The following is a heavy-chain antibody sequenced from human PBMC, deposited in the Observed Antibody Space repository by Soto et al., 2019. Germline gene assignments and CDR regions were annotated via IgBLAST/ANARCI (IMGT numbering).Heavy chain of an antibody. D-gene: IGHD4-17*01. J-gene: IGHJ4*02. CDR1: GGSISSSSYY. V-gene: IGHV4-39*01. Sequence: QLQLQESGPGLVKPSETLSLTCTVSGGSISSSSYYWAWIRQPPGKGLEWIGSIYYSGSTYYNPSLKSRVTISVDTSKNQFSLKLSSVTAADTAVYYCARSYGDYVSYWGQGTLVTVSS. CDR2: IYYSGST. CDR3: ARSYGDYVSY.